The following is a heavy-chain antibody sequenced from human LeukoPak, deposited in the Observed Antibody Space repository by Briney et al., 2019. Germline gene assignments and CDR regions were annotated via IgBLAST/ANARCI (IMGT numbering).Heavy chain of an antibody. V-gene: IGHV3-48*01. D-gene: IGHD3-9*01. CDR2: ISSSRTTI. CDR3: AKDLLGLLRNFDWLPD. J-gene: IGHJ4*02. CDR1: GFTFSTSG. Sequence: GGSLRLSCAASGFTFSTSGMHWVRQAPGKGLEWVSYISSSRTTIHYADSVKGRFTISRDNSKNTLYLQMNSLRAEDTAVYYCAKDLLGLLRNFDWLPDWGQGTLVTVSS.